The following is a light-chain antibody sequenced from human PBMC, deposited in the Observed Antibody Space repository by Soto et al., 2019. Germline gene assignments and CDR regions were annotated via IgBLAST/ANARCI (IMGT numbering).Light chain of an antibody. CDR3: QQRDNWPPTWT. CDR2: HTS. CDR1: QSVSTY. J-gene: IGKJ1*01. V-gene: IGKV3-11*01. Sequence: TQSPATLSSSPGERATLSCRASQSVSTYLAWYQQKPGQAPRLLIYHTSNRAAGVPTRFSGSVSGTDFTLTISSLEPEDFAIYYCQQRDNWPPTWTFGQGTKVDIK.